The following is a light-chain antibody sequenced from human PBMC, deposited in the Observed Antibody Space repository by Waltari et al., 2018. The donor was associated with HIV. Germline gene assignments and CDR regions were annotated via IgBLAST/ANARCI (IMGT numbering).Light chain of an antibody. CDR2: SNS. CDR3: ASWDDTLGVV. Sequence: QSVLTQPPSASGTPGQRVTISCSGSPSNIGNNSVNWYQQFPGSAPKLLLYSNSQRPLGVPDRFSASQSGSSASLAISGPQADDEAHYYCASWDDTLGVVFGGGTTLTVL. V-gene: IGLV1-44*01. J-gene: IGLJ2*01. CDR1: PSNIGNNS.